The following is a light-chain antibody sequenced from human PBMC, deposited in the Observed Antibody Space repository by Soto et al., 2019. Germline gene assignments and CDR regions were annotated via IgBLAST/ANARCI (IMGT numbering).Light chain of an antibody. J-gene: IGKJ1*01. CDR1: QGIGDT. Sequence: VMTQSPATLSVSPGEGATLSCRASQGIGDTLAWYQQRRGQAPRLLIYGATSRATGIPDRFSGSGSGTDFTLTISRLEPEDFAVYYCHQYGSSPATFGQGTKVDNK. CDR3: HQYGSSPAT. V-gene: IGKV3-20*01. CDR2: GAT.